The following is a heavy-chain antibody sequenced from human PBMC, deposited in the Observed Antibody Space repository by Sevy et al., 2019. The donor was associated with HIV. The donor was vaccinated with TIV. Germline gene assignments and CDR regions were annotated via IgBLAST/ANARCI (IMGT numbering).Heavy chain of an antibody. Sequence: RGSLRLSCAASGFTFSSYGMHWVRQAPGKGLEWVAVISYDGSNKYYADSVKGRFTISRDNSKNTLYLQMNSLRAEDTAMYYGAEEGGGGYSSGWYFDYWGQGTLVTVSS. CDR3: AEEGGGGYSSGWYFDY. J-gene: IGHJ4*02. D-gene: IGHD6-19*01. V-gene: IGHV3-30*18. CDR2: ISYDGSNK. CDR1: GFTFSSYG.